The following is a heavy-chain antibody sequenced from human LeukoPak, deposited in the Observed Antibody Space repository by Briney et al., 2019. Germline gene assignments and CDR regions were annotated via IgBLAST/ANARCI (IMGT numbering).Heavy chain of an antibody. V-gene: IGHV3-74*01. CDR2: INIDGGLT. D-gene: IGHD6-13*01. CDR3: AREEHRLAAAGTSAFDL. Sequence: GGSLRLSCAASGFTLSDYWMPWVRQAPGKGLAWVSHINIDGGLTNYADSVKGRFTVSRDNARNTLYLQMSSLRAEDTAIYFCAREEHRLAAAGTSAFDLGGQGTLVTVSP. J-gene: IGHJ3*01. CDR1: GFTLSDYW.